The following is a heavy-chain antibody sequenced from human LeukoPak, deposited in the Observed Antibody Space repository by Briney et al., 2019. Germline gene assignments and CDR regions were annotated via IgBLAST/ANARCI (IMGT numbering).Heavy chain of an antibody. CDR2: ISYDGSNK. Sequence: PGGSLRLSCAASGSTVSSNYMSWVRQAPGKGLEWVAVISYDGSNKYYADSVKGRFTISRDNSKNTLYLQMNSLRAEDTAVYYCARDLTLGALDYWGQGTLVTVSS. J-gene: IGHJ4*02. CDR3: ARDLTLGALDY. CDR1: GSTVSSNY. D-gene: IGHD1-14*01. V-gene: IGHV3-30*03.